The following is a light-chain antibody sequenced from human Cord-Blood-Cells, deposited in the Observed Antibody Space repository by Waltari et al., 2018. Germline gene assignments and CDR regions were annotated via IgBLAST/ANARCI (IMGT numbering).Light chain of an antibody. CDR1: SSDVGGYNY. CDR3: SSYTSSSTWV. Sequence: QSALTQPASVSGSPGQSITISCTGTSSDVGGYNYVPWYQQHPGKAPKLMIYDVSKLPSGVSNRFSGSKSGNTASLTISGLQAEDEADYYCSSYTSSSTWVFGGGTKLTVL. V-gene: IGLV2-14*01. J-gene: IGLJ3*02. CDR2: DVS.